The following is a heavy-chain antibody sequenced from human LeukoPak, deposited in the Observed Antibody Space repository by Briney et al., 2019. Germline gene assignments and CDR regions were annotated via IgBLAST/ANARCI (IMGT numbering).Heavy chain of an antibody. CDR2: ISAYNGNT. Sequence: ASVKVSCKASGYTFTSYGISWVRQAPGQGLEWMGWISAYNGNTNYAQKLQGRVTMTTDTSTSTAYMELRSLRSDDTAVYYCARLPKKYYYGSGRNLGPAYYFDYRGQGTLVTVSS. J-gene: IGHJ4*02. CDR3: ARLPKKYYYGSGRNLGPAYYFDY. CDR1: GYTFTSYG. D-gene: IGHD3-10*01. V-gene: IGHV1-18*01.